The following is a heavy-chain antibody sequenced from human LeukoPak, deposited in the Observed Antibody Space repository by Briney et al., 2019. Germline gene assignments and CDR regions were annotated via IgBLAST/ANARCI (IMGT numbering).Heavy chain of an antibody. Sequence: AGGSLRLSCAASGFTFDSYAMTWVRQAPGKGLEWVSSFGGSGRTSHYADSVKGRFTIYSDNSRNTLYLQMNSLRADDTAVYYCAKAHCSGTSCYPGAFDIWGPGTMVTVSS. V-gene: IGHV3-23*01. D-gene: IGHD2-2*01. CDR1: GFTFDSYA. J-gene: IGHJ3*02. CDR3: AKAHCSGTSCYPGAFDI. CDR2: FGGSGRTS.